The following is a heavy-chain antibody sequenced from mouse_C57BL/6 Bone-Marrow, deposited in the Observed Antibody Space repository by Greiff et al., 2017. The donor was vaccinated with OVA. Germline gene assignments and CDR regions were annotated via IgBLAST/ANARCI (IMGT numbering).Heavy chain of an antibody. CDR3: ARSHYGNIDY. D-gene: IGHD2-1*01. CDR1: GYTFTSYW. CDR2: IDPSDSYT. J-gene: IGHJ2*01. V-gene: IGHV1-50*01. Sequence: VQLQQPGAELVKPGASVKLSCKASGYTFTSYWMQWVKQRPGQGLEWIGEIDPSDSYTNYNQKFKGKATLTVDTSSSTAYMQLSSLTSEDAAVYYCARSHYGNIDYWGQGTTLTVSS.